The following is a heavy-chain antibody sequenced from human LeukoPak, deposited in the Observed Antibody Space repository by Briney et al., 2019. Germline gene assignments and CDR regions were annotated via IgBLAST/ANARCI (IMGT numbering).Heavy chain of an antibody. CDR3: ARDDSHGYHFFDS. D-gene: IGHD3-22*01. CDR2: ISGNGEFI. J-gene: IGHJ4*02. V-gene: IGHV3-21*01. CDR1: GFTFSSYS. Sequence: GGSLRLSCAASGFTFSSYSMSWIRQTPGKGLEWVSSISGNGEFIYYVDSVRGRFTISRDNGKNSLYLQMNSLRPEDTAVYYCARDDSHGYHFFDSWGQGTLVTVSS.